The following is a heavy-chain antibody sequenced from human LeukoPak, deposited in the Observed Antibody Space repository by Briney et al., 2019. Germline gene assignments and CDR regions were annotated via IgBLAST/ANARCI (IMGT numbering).Heavy chain of an antibody. D-gene: IGHD3-10*01. CDR2: ITTNNGNT. J-gene: IGHJ4*02. CDR1: GYTFTNYG. Sequence: GASVKVSCKASGYTFTNYGISWVRQAPGQGLEWMGWITTNNGNTNYAQKFQGRVTMTADTSTSTAYMELRSLRSDDTAVYYCAREETYYYGSGSWGQGTLVTASS. CDR3: AREETYYYGSGS. V-gene: IGHV1-18*01.